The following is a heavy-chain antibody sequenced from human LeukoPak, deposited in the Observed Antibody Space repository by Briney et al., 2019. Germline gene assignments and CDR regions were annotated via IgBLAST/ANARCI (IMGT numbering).Heavy chain of an antibody. J-gene: IGHJ3*02. Sequence: PSETLSLTCTISGGSISGSSYYWGWIRQPPGKGLEWIGSIYYSGNTYYNPSLKSRVTISVDTSKNQFSLKLSSVTAADTAVYYCARDLGRIVGVTGGLAFDIWGQGTGVTVSS. CDR2: IYYSGNT. D-gene: IGHD1-26*01. V-gene: IGHV4-39*07. CDR3: ARDLGRIVGVTGGLAFDI. CDR1: GGSISGSSYY.